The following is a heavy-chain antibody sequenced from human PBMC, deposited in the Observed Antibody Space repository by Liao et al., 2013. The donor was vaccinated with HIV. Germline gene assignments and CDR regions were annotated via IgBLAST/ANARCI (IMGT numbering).Heavy chain of an antibody. D-gene: IGHD3-16*01. Sequence: QVQLQESGPGLLKPSQTLSLTCTVSGGSVSSGDYYWSWIRQPPGKGLEWIGRIYTTGTNYNPSLKSRVTISLDTSKNQFSLKLSSVTAADTAVYYCARDPAWGSHWFDPWGQGTLVTVSS. CDR3: ARDPAWGSHWFDP. CDR1: GGSVSSGDYY. V-gene: IGHV4-61*02. CDR2: IYTTGT. J-gene: IGHJ5*02.